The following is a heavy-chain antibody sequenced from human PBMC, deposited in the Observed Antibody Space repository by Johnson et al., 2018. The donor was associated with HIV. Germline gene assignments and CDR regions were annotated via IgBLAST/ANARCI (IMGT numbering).Heavy chain of an antibody. CDR1: EFTFSNYA. Sequence: EQLVESEGGVVQPGRSLRLSCAASEFTFSNYAMDWVRQAPGKGLEWVANINQYGSEEYYADSVKGRFTISRDNAKNSMYLQMNTLNAEDTAVYYCASSTVMMTDDAFDIWGQGTMVTVSS. V-gene: IGHV3-7*03. CDR3: ASSTVMMTDDAFDI. J-gene: IGHJ3*02. CDR2: INQYGSEE. D-gene: IGHD4-11*01.